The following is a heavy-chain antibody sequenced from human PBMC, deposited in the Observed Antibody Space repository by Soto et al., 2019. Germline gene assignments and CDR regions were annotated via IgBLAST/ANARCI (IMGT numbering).Heavy chain of an antibody. CDR1: GFTFRSSA. D-gene: IGHD2-15*01. J-gene: IGHJ6*02. Sequence: SVKVSCKTSGFTFRSSAVQWVRQARGQRLEWIGWLVVGTGNTNYAQKFQQRVTISSDRSTNTVSMELSSLTSEDTAVYYCATGAYCSGGSCSDYYYYYYGMDLWGQGTTVTVSS. CDR3: ATGAYCSGGSCSDYYYYYYGMDL. V-gene: IGHV1-58*01. CDR2: LVVGTGNT.